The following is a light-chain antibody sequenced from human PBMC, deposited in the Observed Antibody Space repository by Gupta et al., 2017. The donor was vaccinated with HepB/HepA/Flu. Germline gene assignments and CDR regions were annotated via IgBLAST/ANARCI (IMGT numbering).Light chain of an antibody. CDR2: AAS. CDR1: QGINRF. V-gene: IGKV1-9*01. Sequence: IHLTHPPSFLSASVGDRVTITCRASQGINRFLAWYQQKPGNAPKLLIYAASVLQSGVPSRFSGSGSGTEFTLTISSLQPEDFATYYCQQLNTSPLTFGGGTKVEIK. J-gene: IGKJ4*01. CDR3: QQLNTSPLT.